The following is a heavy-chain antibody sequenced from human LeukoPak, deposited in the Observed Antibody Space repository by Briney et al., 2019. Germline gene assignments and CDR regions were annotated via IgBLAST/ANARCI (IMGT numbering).Heavy chain of an antibody. V-gene: IGHV1-69*13. CDR3: ARDYTAANYYYYYGMDV. D-gene: IGHD2-2*01. CDR2: IIPIFGTA. CDR1: GGTFSSYA. Sequence: SVKVSCKASGGTFSSYAISWVRQAPGQGLEWMGGIIPIFGTANYAQKFQGRVTITADESTSTAYMELSSLRSGDTAVYYCARDYTAANYYYYYGMDVWGQGTTVTVSS. J-gene: IGHJ6*02.